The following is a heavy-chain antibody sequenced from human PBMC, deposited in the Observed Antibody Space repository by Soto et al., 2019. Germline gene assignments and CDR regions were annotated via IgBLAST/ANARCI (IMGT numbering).Heavy chain of an antibody. D-gene: IGHD2-2*02. J-gene: IGHJ6*02. Sequence: GGSLRLSCAASGFTFGSYSMNWVRQAPGKGLEWVSSISSSSSYIYYADSVKGRFTISRDNAKNSLYLQMNSLRAEDTAVYYCARALLVVVPAAIGDDYGMDVWGQGTTVTVSS. CDR1: GFTFGSYS. V-gene: IGHV3-21*01. CDR2: ISSSSSYI. CDR3: ARALLVVVPAAIGDDYGMDV.